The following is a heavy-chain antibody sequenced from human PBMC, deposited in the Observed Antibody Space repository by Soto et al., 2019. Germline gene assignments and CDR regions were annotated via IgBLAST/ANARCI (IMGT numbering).Heavy chain of an antibody. CDR3: ARGRLGGAAN. CDR2: IDHSGGT. J-gene: IGHJ4*02. V-gene: IGHV4-34*01. CDR1: GGSFSGYY. D-gene: IGHD3-16*01. Sequence: QVQLQQWGTKLSKPSETLSLTGAVYGGSFSGYYWSWIRQPPGKGLEWIGEIDHSGGTNYNASLKSRVTISADTSNNQFALKLSSVTAADTAIYYCARGRLGGAANWGQGTLVTVSS.